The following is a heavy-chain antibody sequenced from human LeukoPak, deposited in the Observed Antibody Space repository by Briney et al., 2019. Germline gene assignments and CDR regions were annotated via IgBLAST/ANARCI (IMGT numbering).Heavy chain of an antibody. J-gene: IGHJ5*02. V-gene: IGHV3-23*01. CDR2: ITGNGGSI. CDR1: GFTFSSYA. CDR3: AKRDSGYRFDP. D-gene: IGHD3-22*01. Sequence: GGSLRLSCAASGFTFSSYAMSWVRQAPGKGLEWVSVITGNGGSIDYADSVKGRFTISRDNSKNTVYMQMNSLRAEDTAVYYCAKRDSGYRFDPWGQGTLVTVSS.